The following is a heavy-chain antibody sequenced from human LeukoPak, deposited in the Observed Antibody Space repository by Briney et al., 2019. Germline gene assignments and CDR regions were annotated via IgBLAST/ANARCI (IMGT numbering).Heavy chain of an antibody. Sequence: GASVKVSCKASGYTFTSYDINWVRQATGQGLECMGWMNPNSGNTGYAQKFQGRVTMTRNTSISTAYMELSSLRSEDTAVYYCASWYYYDSSGYYRDYWGQGTLVTVSS. D-gene: IGHD3-22*01. V-gene: IGHV1-8*01. J-gene: IGHJ4*02. CDR2: MNPNSGNT. CDR3: ASWYYYDSSGYYRDY. CDR1: GYTFTSYD.